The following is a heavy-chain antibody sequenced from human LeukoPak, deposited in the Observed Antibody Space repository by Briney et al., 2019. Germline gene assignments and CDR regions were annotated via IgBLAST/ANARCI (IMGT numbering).Heavy chain of an antibody. D-gene: IGHD2-2*02. CDR2: ISYDGSNK. J-gene: IGHJ5*02. CDR1: GFTFSSYA. Sequence: GGSLRLSCAASGFTFSSYAMHWVRQAPGKGLEWVAVISYDGSNKYYADSVKGRFTSSRDNSKNTLYLQMNSLRAEDTAVYYCARDVYCSSTSCYTENWFDPWGQGTLVTVSS. CDR3: ARDVYCSSTSCYTENWFDP. V-gene: IGHV3-30*04.